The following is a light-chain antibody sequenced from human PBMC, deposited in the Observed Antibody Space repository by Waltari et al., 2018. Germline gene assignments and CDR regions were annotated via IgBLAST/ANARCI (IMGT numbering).Light chain of an antibody. V-gene: IGKV1-5*03. CDR3: QEYDSLPVT. CDR2: KAS. CDR1: QSVKKN. J-gene: IGKJ4*01. Sequence: DIQMTQSPSTLSASVGDRVPITCRASQSVKKNLAWYQQKPGKAPKVLIHKASRLESGVASRFSGSGCGTDFILSISSLQPDDFATYYCQEYDSLPVTFGGGTRVEIK.